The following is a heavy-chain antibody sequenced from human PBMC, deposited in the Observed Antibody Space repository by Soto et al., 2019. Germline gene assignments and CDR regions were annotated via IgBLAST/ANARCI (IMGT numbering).Heavy chain of an antibody. CDR3: ARALLPNARGYSGYDLGAYFDY. Sequence: SETLSLTCTVSGGSISSYYWSWIRQPPGKGLEWIGYIYYSGSTNYNPSLKSRVTISVDTSKNQFSLKLSSVTAADTAVYYCARALLPNARGYSGYDLGAYFDYWGQGTLVTVS. CDR1: GGSISSYY. D-gene: IGHD5-12*01. J-gene: IGHJ4*02. V-gene: IGHV4-59*01. CDR2: IYYSGST.